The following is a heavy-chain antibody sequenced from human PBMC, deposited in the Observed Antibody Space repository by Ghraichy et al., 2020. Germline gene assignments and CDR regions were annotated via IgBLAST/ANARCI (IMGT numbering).Heavy chain of an antibody. D-gene: IGHD2-15*01. Sequence: LSLTCAASGLSFDDYGMHWVRQAPGKGLEWVSLITGDHDDTYYADSVKGRFSISRDSRKNSLYLQMNSLRTEDSALYYCAKDTGYCSGGTCSNWFDPWGQGTLVIVSS. CDR1: GLSFDDYG. CDR2: ITGDHDDT. V-gene: IGHV3-43*02. J-gene: IGHJ5*02. CDR3: AKDTGYCSGGTCSNWFDP.